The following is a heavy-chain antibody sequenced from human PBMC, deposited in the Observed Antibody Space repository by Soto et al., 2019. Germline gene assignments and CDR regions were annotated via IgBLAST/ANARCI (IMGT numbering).Heavy chain of an antibody. V-gene: IGHV4-39*01. CDR2: IDYNGVT. D-gene: IGHD2-15*01. CDR1: GGSIYRSGYY. CDR3: GKVLVGATGHTDSDS. Sequence: SETLSLTCTVSGGSIYRSGYYWVWIRHPPGRGLEWIGNIDYNGVTYSNPSLKSRVTISRDTSKNQFSLKLTSVTAADTALYYCGKVLVGATGHTDSDSWGPGTLVTVS. J-gene: IGHJ4*02.